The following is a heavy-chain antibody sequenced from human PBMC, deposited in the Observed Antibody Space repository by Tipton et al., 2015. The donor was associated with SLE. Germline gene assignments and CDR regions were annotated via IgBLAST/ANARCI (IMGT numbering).Heavy chain of an antibody. CDR1: GGSFSGYY. CDR3: ARAHSSSPFYYYYGMDV. CDR2: INHGGST. J-gene: IGHJ6*02. V-gene: IGHV4-34*01. Sequence: LRLSCAVYGGSFSGYYWSWIRQPPGKGLEWIGEINHGGSTNYNPSLKSRVTISVDTSKNQFSLKLSSVTAADTAVYYCARAHSSSPFYYYYGMDVWGQGTTVTVSS. D-gene: IGHD6-6*01.